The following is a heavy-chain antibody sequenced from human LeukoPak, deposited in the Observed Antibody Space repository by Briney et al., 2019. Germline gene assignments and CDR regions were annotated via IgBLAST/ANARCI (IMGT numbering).Heavy chain of an antibody. CDR3: GRARWELLNY. Sequence: PETLSLTCAVYGGSFSGYYWSWIRQPPGKGLEWIGEINHSGSTNYNPSLKSRVTISVDTSKNQFSLKLSSVTAADTAVYYCGRARWELLNYWGKGPLVPVSS. D-gene: IGHD1-26*01. CDR1: GGSFSGYY. CDR2: INHSGST. V-gene: IGHV4-34*01. J-gene: IGHJ4*02.